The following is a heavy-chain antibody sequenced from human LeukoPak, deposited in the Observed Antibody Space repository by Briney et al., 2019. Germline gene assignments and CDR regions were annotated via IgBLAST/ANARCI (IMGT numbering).Heavy chain of an antibody. CDR1: GFTFSSYS. CDR2: ISSSSSTI. J-gene: IGHJ4*02. D-gene: IGHD6-13*01. V-gene: IGHV3-48*02. CDR3: ARVTPAAGTDY. Sequence: GGSLRLSCAASGFTFSSYSMNWVRQAPGKGLEWVSYISSSSSTIYYADSVKGRFTISRDNAKNSLYLQMNSLSDEDTAVYYCARVTPAAGTDYWGQGTLVTVSS.